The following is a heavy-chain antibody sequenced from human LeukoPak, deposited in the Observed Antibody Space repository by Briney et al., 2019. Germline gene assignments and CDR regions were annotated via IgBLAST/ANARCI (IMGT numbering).Heavy chain of an antibody. CDR2: INPSSGGT. CDR1: GYTFTGYY. V-gene: IGHV1-2*02. CDR3: ARERVVVVAANFDY. D-gene: IGHD2-15*01. Sequence: ASVKVSCKASGYTFTGYYMHWVRQAPGQGLEWMGWINPSSGGTNYAQKFQGRVTMTRDTSISTAYMELSRLRSDDTAVYYCARERVVVVAANFDYWGQGTLVTVSS. J-gene: IGHJ4*02.